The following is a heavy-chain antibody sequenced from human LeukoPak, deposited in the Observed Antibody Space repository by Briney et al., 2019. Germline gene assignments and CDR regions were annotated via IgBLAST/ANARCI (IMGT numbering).Heavy chain of an antibody. CDR2: SDPEDGDR. V-gene: IGHV1-24*01. D-gene: IGHD5-18*01. CDR3: VTGFTTMAVDYFDY. Sequence: GASVKVSCKVSGKTLSDLSIHWLRQPPGKGLEWLGGSDPEDGDRIYAQMFQGRVTMTEDTSIDTAYMELRSLRSEDTAVYYCVTGFTTMAVDYFDYWGQGTLVTVSP. J-gene: IGHJ4*02. CDR1: GKTLSDLS.